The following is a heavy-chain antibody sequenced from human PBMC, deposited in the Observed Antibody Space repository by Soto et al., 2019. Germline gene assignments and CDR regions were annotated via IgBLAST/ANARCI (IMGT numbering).Heavy chain of an antibody. CDR3: ARRKNIAGGDFDY. CDR1: GGSITSSSYH. V-gene: IGHV4-39*01. CDR2: IYYSVTT. Sequence: QLQLQESGPGLVKPSETLSLTCTVSGGSITSSSYHWGWIRQPPGKGLEWIGTIYYSVTTYYNPSLKSRVTISVDTSKTQFSLKLDSVTAADTAVYYCARRKNIAGGDFDYWGQGTLVTVSS. D-gene: IGHD1-26*01. J-gene: IGHJ4*02.